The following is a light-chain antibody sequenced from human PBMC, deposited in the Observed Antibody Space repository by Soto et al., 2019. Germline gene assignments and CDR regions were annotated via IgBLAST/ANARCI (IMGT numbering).Light chain of an antibody. V-gene: IGKV3-15*01. J-gene: IGKJ5*01. CDR1: QSVTSK. CDR3: QQYNNWPPGIT. CDR2: SAS. Sequence: EIVMTQSPATLSLSPGERATLSCRASQSVTSKLAWYQQRPGQAPRLLIYSASTRATGIPARFSGSGAGTELTLTISSLQSEDFAVYYCQQYNNWPPGITFGQGTRLEIK.